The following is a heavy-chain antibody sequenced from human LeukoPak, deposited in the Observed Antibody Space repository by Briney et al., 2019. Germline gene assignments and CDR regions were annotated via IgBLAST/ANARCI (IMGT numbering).Heavy chain of an antibody. CDR1: GYTFTSYG. V-gene: IGHV1-18*04. CDR3: AREGLVWFGESTESFFDY. D-gene: IGHD3-10*01. CDR2: IGAYNGNT. Sequence: GASVKVSCKASGYTFTSYGISWVRQAPGQGLEWMGWIGAYNGNTNYAQKLQGRVTMTTDTSTSTAYMELRSLRSDDTAVYYCAREGLVWFGESTESFFDYWGQGTLVTVSS. J-gene: IGHJ4*02.